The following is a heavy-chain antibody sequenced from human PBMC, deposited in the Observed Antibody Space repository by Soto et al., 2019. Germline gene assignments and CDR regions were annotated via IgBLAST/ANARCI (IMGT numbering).Heavy chain of an antibody. CDR2: ISGSGGST. CDR1: GFTFSSYA. V-gene: IGHV3-23*01. CDR3: AKDYTGSSGYYSVDWFDP. J-gene: IGHJ5*02. Sequence: GGSLRLSCAASGFTFSSYAMSWVRQAPGKWLEWVSAISGSGGSTYYADSVKGRFTISRDNSKNTLYLQMNSLRAEDTAVYYCAKDYTGSSGYYSVDWFDPWGQGXLVTVYS. D-gene: IGHD3-22*01.